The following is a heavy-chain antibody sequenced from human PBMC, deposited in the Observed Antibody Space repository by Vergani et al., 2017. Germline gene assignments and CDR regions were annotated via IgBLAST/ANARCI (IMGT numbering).Heavy chain of an antibody. CDR1: GGTFSSYA. V-gene: IGHV1-69*01. CDR3: AGERYSSSSHNGYDY. CDR2: IIPIFGTA. Sequence: QVQLVQSGAEVKKPGSSVKVSCKASGGTFSSYAISWVRQAPGPGLEWMGGIIPIFGTANYAQKFQGRVTITADESTRTAYMELSSLRSEDTAVYYCAGERYSSSSHNGYDYWGQGTLVTVSS. D-gene: IGHD6-6*01. J-gene: IGHJ4*02.